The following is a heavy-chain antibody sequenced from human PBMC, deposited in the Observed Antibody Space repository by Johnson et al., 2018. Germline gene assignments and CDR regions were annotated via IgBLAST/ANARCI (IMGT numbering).Heavy chain of an antibody. V-gene: IGHV3-30*03. CDR3: ERDLGPYGMDV. J-gene: IGHJ6*02. Sequence: QVQLVESGGGVVQPGRSLRLSCAASGFTFSSYGMHWVRQAPGKGLEWVAVISYDGSNTYYADSGKGRFTISRDNANNSLYLQMNSLRDEDMAVYYCERDLGPYGMDVWGQGTTVTVSS. CDR1: GFTFSSYG. CDR2: ISYDGSNT.